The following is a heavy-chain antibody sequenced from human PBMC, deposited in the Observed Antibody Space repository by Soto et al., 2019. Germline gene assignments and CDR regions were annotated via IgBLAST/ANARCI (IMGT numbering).Heavy chain of an antibody. CDR2: ISGSGSSA. D-gene: IGHD1-26*01. V-gene: IGHV3-23*01. CDR3: GKVATVGATFHAFDI. Sequence: PGGSLRLSCAGSGFIFSNNGMHWVRQAPGKGLEWVSAISGSGSSAYYADSVKGRFTTSRDNSKNTVYVQMNSLRADDTAVYYCGKVATVGATFHAFDIWGQGTVVTVSS. J-gene: IGHJ3*02. CDR1: GFIFSNNG.